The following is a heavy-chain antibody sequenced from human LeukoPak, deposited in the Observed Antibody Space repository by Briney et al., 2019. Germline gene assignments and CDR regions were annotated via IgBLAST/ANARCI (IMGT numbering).Heavy chain of an antibody. J-gene: IGHJ4*02. Sequence: GGSLRLPCAASGFPFSSYAMHWVRQAPGKGLEWVAVISYDGSNKYYADSVKGRFTISRDKSKNTLYLQMNSLRAEDTAVYYCARVPEYNWNDGPDYWGQGTLVTVSS. V-gene: IGHV3-30*04. CDR3: ARVPEYNWNDGPDY. D-gene: IGHD1-20*01. CDR2: ISYDGSNK. CDR1: GFPFSSYA.